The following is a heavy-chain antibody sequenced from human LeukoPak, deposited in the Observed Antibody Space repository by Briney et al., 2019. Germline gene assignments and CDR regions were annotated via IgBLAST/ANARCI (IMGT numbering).Heavy chain of an antibody. D-gene: IGHD6-19*01. Sequence: GGSLRLSCAASGFTVSSSYMSWVRQAPGKGLECVSVVYSGGNTYYADSVKGRFTISRDNSKNTLYLQMNSLRAEDTAVYYCARDGSQRAVAVWGQGTLVTVSS. J-gene: IGHJ4*02. CDR2: VYSGGNT. CDR1: GFTVSSSY. V-gene: IGHV3-53*01. CDR3: ARDGSQRAVAV.